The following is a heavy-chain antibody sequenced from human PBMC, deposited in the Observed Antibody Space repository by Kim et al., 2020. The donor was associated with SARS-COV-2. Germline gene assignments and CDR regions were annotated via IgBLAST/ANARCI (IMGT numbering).Heavy chain of an antibody. Sequence: ASVKVSCKASGYTFTGYDMHWVRQAPGQGLEWMGRINPNSGDTDYAQKFQGRVTMTRDTSISTAYMELSRLRSDDTAVYYCARTYYYDSCGYYLFGYWGQGTLVTVSS. D-gene: IGHD3-22*01. CDR2: INPNSGDT. CDR1: GYTFTGYD. J-gene: IGHJ4*02. CDR3: ARTYYYDSCGYYLFGY. V-gene: IGHV1-2*06.